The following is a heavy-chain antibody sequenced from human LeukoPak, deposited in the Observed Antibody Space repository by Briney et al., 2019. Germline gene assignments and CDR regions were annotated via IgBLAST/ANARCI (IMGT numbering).Heavy chain of an antibody. J-gene: IGHJ4*02. CDR2: IHHSVSP. Sequence: SETLSLTCTVSGGSITTYYWSWLRQSPGRGLEWIGYIHHSVSPTYNPSLKSRVTISVDTSKNQFSLKVSSVTAADTAVYYCARDILMVGATHYFDYWGQGTLVTVSS. CDR1: GGSITTYY. CDR3: ARDILMVGATHYFDY. D-gene: IGHD1-26*01. V-gene: IGHV4-59*01.